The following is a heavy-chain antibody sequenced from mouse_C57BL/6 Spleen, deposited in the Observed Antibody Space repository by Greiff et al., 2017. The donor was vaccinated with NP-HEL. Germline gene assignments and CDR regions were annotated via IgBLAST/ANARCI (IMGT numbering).Heavy chain of an antibody. Sequence: VQLKESGPELVKPGASVKISCKASGYSFTGYYMNWVKQSPEKSLEWIGEINPSTGGTTYNQKFKAKATLTVDKSSSTAYMQLKSLTSEDSAVYYCASHYGSTWFAYWGQGTLVTVSA. V-gene: IGHV1-42*01. CDR3: ASHYGSTWFAY. CDR1: GYSFTGYY. D-gene: IGHD1-1*01. J-gene: IGHJ3*01. CDR2: INPSTGGT.